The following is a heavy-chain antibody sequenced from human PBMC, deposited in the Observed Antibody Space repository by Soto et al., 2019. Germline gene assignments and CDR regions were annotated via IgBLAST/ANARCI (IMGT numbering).Heavy chain of an antibody. Sequence: GGSLRLSCAASGFSFSDYVMHWVRQAPGKGLDWVAVMWYHGRDLFYADSVKGRFTISRDNSKNTLYLQMNSLRAEDTAVYYCARDQGGQSGNFIFGTWGQGTLVTVSS. CDR1: GFSFSDYV. CDR2: MWYHGRDL. D-gene: IGHD3-3*02. CDR3: ARDQGGQSGNFIFGT. J-gene: IGHJ5*02. V-gene: IGHV3-33*01.